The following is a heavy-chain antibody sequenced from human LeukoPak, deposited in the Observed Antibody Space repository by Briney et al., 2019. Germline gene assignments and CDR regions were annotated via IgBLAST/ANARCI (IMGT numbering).Heavy chain of an antibody. CDR2: IIPILGIA. CDR3: ALYSRRYYYGMDV. J-gene: IGHJ6*02. D-gene: IGHD1-26*01. CDR1: GGTFSSYA. V-gene: IGHV1-69*04. Sequence: ASVKVSCKASGGTFSSYAISWVRQAPGQGLEWMGRIIPILGIANYAQKFQGRVTITADKSTSTAYMELSSLRSEDTAVYYCALYSRRYYYGMDVWGQGTTVTVSS.